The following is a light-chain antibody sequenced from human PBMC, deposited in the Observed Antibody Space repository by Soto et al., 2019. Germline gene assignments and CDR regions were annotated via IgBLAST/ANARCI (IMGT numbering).Light chain of an antibody. Sequence: DIVMTQSPDSLAVSLGGRATINCKSSQSVLYSSSNQNYLAWYQQKPGQPPELLIYWASTRESGVPDRFSGSGSGTDFTLTISSLQAEDVAVYYCQQYYSTPQTFGQGTKVEIK. J-gene: IGKJ1*01. CDR1: QSVLYSSSNQNY. CDR3: QQYYSTPQT. V-gene: IGKV4-1*01. CDR2: WAS.